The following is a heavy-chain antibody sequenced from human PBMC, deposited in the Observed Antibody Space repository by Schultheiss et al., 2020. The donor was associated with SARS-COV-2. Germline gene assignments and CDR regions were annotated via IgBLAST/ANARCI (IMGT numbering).Heavy chain of an antibody. V-gene: IGHV4-59*08. J-gene: IGHJ4*02. CDR3: ARAPDYGGNPFAY. CDR1: GDSIRTYY. D-gene: IGHD4-23*01. Sequence: SETLSLTCTVSGDSIRTYYWSWIRQPPGKGLEWIGEINHSGSTNYNPSLKSRVTISVDTSKNQFSLKLSSVTAADTAVYYCARAPDYGGNPFAYWGQGTLVTVSS. CDR2: INHSGST.